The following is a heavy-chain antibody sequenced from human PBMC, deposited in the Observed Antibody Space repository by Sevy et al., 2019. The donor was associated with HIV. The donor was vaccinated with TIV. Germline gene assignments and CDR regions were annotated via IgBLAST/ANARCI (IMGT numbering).Heavy chain of an antibody. CDR3: ASGWYENWFDP. CDR1: GGSISSYY. Sequence: SETLSLTCTVSGGSISSYYWNWIRQPPGKGLEWIGYIYYSGSTSYNPSLKSRVTISVDTSKNQFSLKLRSVTTADTAVYYCASGWYENWFDPWGQETLVTVSS. CDR2: IYYSGST. V-gene: IGHV4-59*01. J-gene: IGHJ5*02. D-gene: IGHD6-19*01.